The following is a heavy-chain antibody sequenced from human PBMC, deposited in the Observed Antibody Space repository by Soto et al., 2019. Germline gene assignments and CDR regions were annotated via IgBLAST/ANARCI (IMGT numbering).Heavy chain of an antibody. CDR2: IIPILGIA. Sequence: ASVKVSCKASGGTFSSYTISWVRQAPGQGLEWMGRIIPILGIANYAQKFQGRVTITADKSTSTAYMELSSLRSEDTAVYYCARLGKYYQSLDPWGQGTLVTVSS. CDR1: GGTFSSYT. V-gene: IGHV1-69*02. D-gene: IGHD2-2*01. CDR3: ARLGKYYQSLDP. J-gene: IGHJ5*02.